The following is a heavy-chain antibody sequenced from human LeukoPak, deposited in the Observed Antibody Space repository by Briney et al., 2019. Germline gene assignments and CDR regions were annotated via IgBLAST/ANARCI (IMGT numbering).Heavy chain of an antibody. V-gene: IGHV3-48*04. Sequence: PGGSLRLSGAASGFTFSSYSMNWVRQAPGKGLEWVSYIISSSSSIYYADSVKGRFTISRDNAKNSLSLQMNSLRAEDTAVYYCATIRPGSGSYGAFDMWGQGTMVTVSS. CDR1: GFTFSSYS. D-gene: IGHD3-10*01. J-gene: IGHJ3*02. CDR3: ATIRPGSGSYGAFDM. CDR2: IISSSSSI.